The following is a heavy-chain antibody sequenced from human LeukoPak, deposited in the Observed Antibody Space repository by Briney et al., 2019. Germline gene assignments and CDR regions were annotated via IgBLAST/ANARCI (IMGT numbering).Heavy chain of an antibody. CDR3: ATVLGY. V-gene: IGHV3-74*01. CDR2: MNQDGSDT. J-gene: IGHJ4*02. Sequence: PGGSLRLSCAVSGFTLSSDWMHWVRQAPGKGLEWVSRMNQDGSDTTYADSVKGRFTLSRDNAKNTVYLQMNSMRAEDSAVYYCATVLGYWGQGTLVTVSS. CDR1: GFTLSSDW.